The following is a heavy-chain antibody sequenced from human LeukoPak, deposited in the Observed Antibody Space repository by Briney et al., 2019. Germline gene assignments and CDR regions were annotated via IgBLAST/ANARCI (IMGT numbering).Heavy chain of an antibody. Sequence: GGSLRLSCAASGFTVSGNYMTWVRQAPGKGLEWVSLIYSGGNTYYADSVKGRFTISRDNSKNTLYLQMNSLRAEDTAVYYCARGGVNLYLDYWGQGTLVTVSS. CDR2: IYSGGNT. J-gene: IGHJ4*02. V-gene: IGHV3-66*01. CDR3: ARGGVNLYLDY. D-gene: IGHD3-10*01. CDR1: GFTVSGNY.